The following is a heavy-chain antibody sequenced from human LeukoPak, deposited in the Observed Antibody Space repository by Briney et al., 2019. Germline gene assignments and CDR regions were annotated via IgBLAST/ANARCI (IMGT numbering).Heavy chain of an antibody. J-gene: IGHJ4*02. CDR1: GGSFSGYY. V-gene: IGHV4-34*01. D-gene: IGHD3-22*01. CDR2: INHSGST. CDR3: ATGDYYDDDY. Sequence: SETLSLTCAVYGGSFSGYYWSWIRQPPGKGLEWIGEINHSGSTNYNPSLKSRVTISVDTSKNQFSLKLSSVTAADTAVYYCATGDYYDDDYWGQGTLVTVSS.